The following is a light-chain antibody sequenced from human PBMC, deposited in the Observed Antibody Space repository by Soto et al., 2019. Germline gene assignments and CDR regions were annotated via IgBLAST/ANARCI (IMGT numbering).Light chain of an antibody. CDR2: GAS. CDR1: QSFSSNY. Sequence: ILFTESPGTPFLAPGERGSLSCRASQSFSSNYLAWYQQKPGQAPRVLIYGASKRATGIPDRFSGSGSGTDFSLTISRLEPEDFAVYYCHQYDNAPQTYGQGTKVDIK. J-gene: IGKJ2*01. CDR3: HQYDNAPQT. V-gene: IGKV3-20*01.